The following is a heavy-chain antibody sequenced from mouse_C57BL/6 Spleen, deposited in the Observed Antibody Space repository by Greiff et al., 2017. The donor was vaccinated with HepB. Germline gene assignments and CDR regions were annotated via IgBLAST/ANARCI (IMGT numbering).Heavy chain of an antibody. J-gene: IGHJ1*03. CDR1: GYTFTSYW. CDR3: ARKDYYYGSSYWYFDV. CDR2: IDPSDSYT. Sequence: QVQLQQPGAELVMPGASVKLSCKASGYTFTSYWMHWVKQRPGQGLEWIGEIDPSDSYTNYNQKFKGKSTLTVDKSSSTAYMQLSSLTSEDSAVYYCARKDYYYGSSYWYFDVWGTGTTVTVSS. D-gene: IGHD1-1*01. V-gene: IGHV1-69*01.